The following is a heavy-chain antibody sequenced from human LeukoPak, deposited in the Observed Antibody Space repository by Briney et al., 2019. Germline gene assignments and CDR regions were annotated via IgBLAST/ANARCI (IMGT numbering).Heavy chain of an antibody. Sequence: PGRSLRLSCAASGFTFSSYGMHWVRQAPGKGLEWVAFIRYDGSNKYYADSVKGRFTISRDNSKNTLYLQMNSLRAEDTAVYYCAKDYRDVLLWFGEPVYYCYYMDVWGKGTTVTISS. CDR2: IRYDGSNK. V-gene: IGHV3-30*02. CDR1: GFTFSSYG. CDR3: AKDYRDVLLWFGEPVYYCYYMDV. J-gene: IGHJ6*03. D-gene: IGHD3-10*01.